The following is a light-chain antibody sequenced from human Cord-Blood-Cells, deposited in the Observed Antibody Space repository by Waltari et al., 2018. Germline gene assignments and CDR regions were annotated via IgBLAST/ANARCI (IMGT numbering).Light chain of an antibody. J-gene: IGLJ3*02. CDR3: CSYAGSSTLV. Sequence: QAALTQPASVSVSPGQWSTTSCTGTSRDVGCYNRVTWYQQHPGKAPKLMIYEGSKRPSGLSNRFSGSKSGNTASLTISGLQAEDEADYYCCSYAGSSTLVFGGGTKLTVL. CDR2: EGS. CDR1: SRDVGCYNR. V-gene: IGLV2-23*01.